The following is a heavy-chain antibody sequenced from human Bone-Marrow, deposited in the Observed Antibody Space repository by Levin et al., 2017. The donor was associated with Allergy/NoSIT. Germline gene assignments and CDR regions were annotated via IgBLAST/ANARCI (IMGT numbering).Heavy chain of an antibody. CDR1: VASLSGYY. CDR3: ARVCNSGDCYPAGFDS. CDR2: ISYTGTT. J-gene: IGHJ4*02. V-gene: IGHV4-59*01. D-gene: IGHD2-21*02. Sequence: AGGSLRLSCTVSVASLSGYYWTWIRQPPGKGLQWIGFISYTGTTNYNSSLNSRVTISAETSKSQFSLKLSSVTAADTAVYYCARVCNSGDCYPAGFDSWGQGTLVTVSS.